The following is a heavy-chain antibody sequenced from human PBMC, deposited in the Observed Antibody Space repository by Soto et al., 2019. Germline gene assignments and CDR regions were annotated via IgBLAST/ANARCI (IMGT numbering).Heavy chain of an antibody. Sequence: GGSLRLSCAASGFTFSGYAMHWVRQAPGKGLEWVAVISYDGSNKYYADSVKGRFTISRDNSKNTLYLQMNGLRPEDAAVYYCARDQYDILTGPNYWGQGTLVTVS. V-gene: IGHV3-30-3*01. CDR3: ARDQYDILTGPNY. J-gene: IGHJ4*02. D-gene: IGHD3-9*01. CDR1: GFTFSGYA. CDR2: ISYDGSNK.